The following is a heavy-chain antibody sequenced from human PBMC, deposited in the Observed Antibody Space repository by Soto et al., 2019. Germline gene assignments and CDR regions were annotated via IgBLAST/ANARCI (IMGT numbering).Heavy chain of an antibody. V-gene: IGHV3-7*04. CDR2: IKEDGSQI. D-gene: IGHD6-13*01. CDR3: VRGGSDSSWYWSD. Sequence: DVQLVESGGGLVQPGGSLRLSCTASGLIFSNYWMTWVRQAPGKGPEWVANIKEDGSQIDYVDSVRGRFTVSRDNAKNSVYLQMNTLSVEDTAIYYCVRGGSDSSWYWSDWGQGALVTVSS. CDR1: GLIFSNYW. J-gene: IGHJ4*02.